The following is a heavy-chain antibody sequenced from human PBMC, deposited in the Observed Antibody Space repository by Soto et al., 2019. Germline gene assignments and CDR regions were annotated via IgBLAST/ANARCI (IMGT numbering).Heavy chain of an antibody. J-gene: IGHJ6*02. CDR1: GYTFTSYG. D-gene: IGHD3-3*01. Sequence: GASVKVSCKASGYTFTSYGISWVRQAPGQGLEWMGWISAYNGNTNYAQKLQGRVTMTTDTSTSTAYMELRSLRSGDTAVYYCARLFNYDFWSGYYADYYYYYGMDVWGQGTTVTVSS. V-gene: IGHV1-18*04. CDR2: ISAYNGNT. CDR3: ARLFNYDFWSGYYADYYYYYGMDV.